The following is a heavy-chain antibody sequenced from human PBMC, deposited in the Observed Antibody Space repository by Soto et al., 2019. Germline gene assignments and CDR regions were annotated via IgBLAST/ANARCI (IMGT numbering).Heavy chain of an antibody. J-gene: IGHJ1*01. CDR2: ISGSGGST. CDR1: GFALNNYA. CDR3: AKEGHYINSWSSTGDLQH. D-gene: IGHD3-3*01. V-gene: IGHV3-23*01. Sequence: DVKLLESGGGVVKPGGSLRLSCAASGFALNNYAMNWVRQAPGKGLEWVSHISGSGGSTDYADSVKGRFSITKDSAKKTHYLNITSLRAKDTVLYYCAKEGHYINSWSSTGDLQHWGQGTQVTVSS.